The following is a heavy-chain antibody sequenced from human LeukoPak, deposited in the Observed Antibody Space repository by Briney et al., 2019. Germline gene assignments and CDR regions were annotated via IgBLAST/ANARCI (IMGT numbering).Heavy chain of an antibody. CDR3: ATHYL. CDR1: GFSFSGYG. V-gene: IGHV3-30*03. J-gene: IGHJ4*02. CDR2: ISYDGSNI. D-gene: IGHD3-10*01. Sequence: GGSLRLSCAASGFSFSGYGIHWVRQAPGKGLEWVAVISYDGSNIYYADSVKGRFTISRDNSKSTLYLQMNSLRAEDTAVYYCATHYLGGQGTLVTVSS.